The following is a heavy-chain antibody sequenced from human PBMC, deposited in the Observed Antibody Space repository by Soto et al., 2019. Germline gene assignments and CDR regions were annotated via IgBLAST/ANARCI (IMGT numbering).Heavy chain of an antibody. CDR2: ISGSGGST. J-gene: IGHJ3*02. CDR1: GFTFSSYA. D-gene: IGHD1-26*01. V-gene: IGHV3-23*01. CDR3: AKDLSFFLVGATSDNDAFDI. Sequence: GGSLRLSCAASGFTFSSYAMSWVRQAPGKGLEWVSAISGSGGSTYYADSVKGRFTISRDNSKNTLYLQMNSLRAEDTAVYYCAKDLSFFLVGATSDNDAFDIWGQGTMVTVSS.